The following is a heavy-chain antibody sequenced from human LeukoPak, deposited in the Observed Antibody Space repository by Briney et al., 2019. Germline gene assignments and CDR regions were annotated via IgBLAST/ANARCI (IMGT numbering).Heavy chain of an antibody. CDR3: ARGPRNSDWYSIDY. CDR2: IYTSGST. D-gene: IGHD6-19*01. V-gene: IGHV4-4*07. J-gene: IGHJ4*02. CDR1: GVSISNYF. Sequence: PSETLSLTCTVSGVSISNYFWSWIRQPAGKGLEWIGRIYTSGSTDYNPSLKSRVTMSVDTSKNQFSLKLDSVTAADTAVYYCARGPRNSDWYSIDYWGQGTLATVSS.